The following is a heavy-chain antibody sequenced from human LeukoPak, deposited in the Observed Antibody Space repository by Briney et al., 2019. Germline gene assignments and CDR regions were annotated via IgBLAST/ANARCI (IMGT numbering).Heavy chain of an antibody. D-gene: IGHD4-17*01. CDR1: GYTFTTYY. V-gene: IGHV1-46*01. CDR2: INPSGGAT. J-gene: IGHJ4*02. CDR3: ARAFTVTSPINY. Sequence: ASVTVSCKASGYTFTTYYMHWVRQAPGQGLEWMGIINPSGGATSYAQKFQGRLTMTRDTSTSTVYMELSSLRSEDTAVYYCARAFTVTSPINYWGQGTLVTVSS.